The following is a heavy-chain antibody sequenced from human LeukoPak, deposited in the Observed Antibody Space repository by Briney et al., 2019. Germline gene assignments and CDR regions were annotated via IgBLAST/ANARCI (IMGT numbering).Heavy chain of an antibody. CDR1: GGSVNNYY. Sequence: PSETLSLTCTVSGGSVNNYYWPWLRQPPGTGLEWIGYVYNSGNTNYNPSLRSRVTISVDMSKNQLSLKLSSVTAADTAVYYCARGVTSPLDAFDIWGQGTTVTVSS. V-gene: IGHV4-59*02. D-gene: IGHD1-26*01. CDR3: ARGVTSPLDAFDI. CDR2: VYNSGNT. J-gene: IGHJ3*02.